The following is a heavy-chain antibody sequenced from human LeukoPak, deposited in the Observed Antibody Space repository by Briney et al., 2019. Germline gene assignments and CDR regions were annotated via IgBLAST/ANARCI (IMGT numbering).Heavy chain of an antibody. J-gene: IGHJ4*02. CDR2: ISGSGRGGSS. D-gene: IGHD3-3*01. Sequence: GGSLRLSCAASGFTFSSYAMSWVRQAPGKGLEWVSAISGSGRGGSSYYSDSVKGRFTISRDNSKNSLFLQMNRLRPEDTALYYCVKGDFTIFGERKFDYWGQGTLVTVSS. V-gene: IGHV3-23*01. CDR1: GFTFSSYA. CDR3: VKGDFTIFGERKFDY.